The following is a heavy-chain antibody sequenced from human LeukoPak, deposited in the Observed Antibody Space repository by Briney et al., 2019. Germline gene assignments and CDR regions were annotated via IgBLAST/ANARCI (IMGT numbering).Heavy chain of an antibody. CDR1: GGSINSSSYY. CDR2: IYYSGCT. V-gene: IGHV4-39*01. CDR3: ALLRFLVWS. J-gene: IGHJ5*02. Sequence: KTSETLSLTCTVSGGSINSSSYYWGSIRQPPGKGLEWIGSIYYSGCTYYIPSLKCRVTISVDTSKIQFSLKLSSVTAADTAVYYCALLRFLVWSWGQGTLVTVSS. D-gene: IGHD3-3*01.